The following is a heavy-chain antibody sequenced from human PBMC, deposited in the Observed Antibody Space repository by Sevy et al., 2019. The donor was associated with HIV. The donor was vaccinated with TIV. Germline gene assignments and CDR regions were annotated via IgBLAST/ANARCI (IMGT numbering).Heavy chain of an antibody. CDR3: ASLGITIVRGVNDNWIDP. Sequence: SETLSLICAVSGYSISSGYYWGWIRQPPGKGLEWIGTIYHAGNTYYYPSLKSRVTISLDTSKNQFSLKLGSVTAADAAAYHCASLGITIVRGVNDNWIDPWGLGTLVTVSS. CDR1: GYSISSGYY. V-gene: IGHV4-38-2*01. D-gene: IGHD3-10*01. CDR2: IYHAGNT. J-gene: IGHJ5*02.